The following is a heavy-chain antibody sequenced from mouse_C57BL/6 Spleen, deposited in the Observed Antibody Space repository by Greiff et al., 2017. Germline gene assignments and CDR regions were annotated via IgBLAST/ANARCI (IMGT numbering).Heavy chain of an antibody. CDR3: TRDPFSY. CDR1: GYTFTDYE. Sequence: QVQLQQSGAELVRPGASVTLSCKASGYTFTDYEMHWVKQTPVHGLEWIGAIDPETGGTAYNQKFKGKAILTADKSSSTAYMGLLSLTSADSAVYYCTRDPFSYWGQGTLVTVSA. CDR2: IDPETGGT. J-gene: IGHJ3*01. V-gene: IGHV1-15*01.